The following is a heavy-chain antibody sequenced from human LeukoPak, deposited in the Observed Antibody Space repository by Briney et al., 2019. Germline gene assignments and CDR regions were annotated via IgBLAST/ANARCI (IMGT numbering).Heavy chain of an antibody. CDR2: ITSDGSST. J-gene: IGHJ4*02. D-gene: IGHD1-26*01. CDR1: GFSFSSYW. V-gene: IGHV3-74*01. Sequence: PGGSLRLSCAASGFSFSSYWMHWVRQAPGKGLVCVLRITSDGSSTSYADSVRGRFTISRDNTKNTVYLQMNSLRAEDTAVYFCARDLTGAVFDFWGQGTLVTVSS. CDR3: ARDLTGAVFDF.